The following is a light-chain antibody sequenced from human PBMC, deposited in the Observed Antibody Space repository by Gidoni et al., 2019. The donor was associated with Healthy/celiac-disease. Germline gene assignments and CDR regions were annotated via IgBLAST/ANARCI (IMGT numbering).Light chain of an antibody. Sequence: VMTQSPDSLAVSLGERATINCKSSQSVLYSSNNKNYLAWYQQKPGQPPKLLIYWASTRESGVPDRFSGSGSGTDFTLTISSLQAEDVAVYYCQQYYSTPLTFGGGTKVEIK. CDR2: WAS. V-gene: IGKV4-1*01. CDR3: QQYYSTPLT. CDR1: QSVLYSSNNKNY. J-gene: IGKJ4*01.